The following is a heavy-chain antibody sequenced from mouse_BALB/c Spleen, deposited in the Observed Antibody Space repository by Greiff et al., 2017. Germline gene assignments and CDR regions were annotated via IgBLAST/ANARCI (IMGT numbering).Heavy chain of an antibody. CDR1: GYTFTSYW. D-gene: IGHD2-10*01. CDR2: IYPGDGDT. CDR3: ASSPSYYGNYQAY. Sequence: VQLQQSGAELARPGASVKLSCKASGYTFTSYWMQWVKQRPGQGLEWIGAIYPGDGDTRYTQKFKGKATLTADKSSSTAYMQLSSLASEDSAVYYCASSPSYYGNYQAYWGQGTLVTVSA. J-gene: IGHJ3*01. V-gene: IGHV1-87*01.